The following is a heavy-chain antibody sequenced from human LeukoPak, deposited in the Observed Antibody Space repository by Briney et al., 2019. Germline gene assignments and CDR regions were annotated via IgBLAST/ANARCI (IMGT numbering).Heavy chain of an antibody. CDR1: GGTFSSYA. J-gene: IGHJ4*02. Sequence: SVKVSCKASGGTFSSYAISWVRQAPGQGREWMGGIIPIFGTANYAQKFQGRVTITTDESTSTAYMELSSLRSEDTAVYYCAANLGLAVAGITYWGQGTLVTVSS. CDR2: IIPIFGTA. V-gene: IGHV1-69*05. D-gene: IGHD6-19*01. CDR3: AANLGLAVAGITY.